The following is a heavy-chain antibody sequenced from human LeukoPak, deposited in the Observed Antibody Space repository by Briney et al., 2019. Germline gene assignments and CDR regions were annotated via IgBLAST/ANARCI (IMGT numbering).Heavy chain of an antibody. CDR2: ISAYNGNT. CDR3: ARSPSGSPASWFDP. CDR1: GYTFTSYG. D-gene: IGHD1-26*01. V-gene: IGHV1-18*01. J-gene: IGHJ5*02. Sequence: GASVKVSCKASGYTFTSYGISWVRQAPGQGLGWMGWISAYNGNTNYAQKLQGRVTMTTDTSTSTAYMELRSLRSDDTAVYYCARSPSGSPASWFDPWGQGTLVTVSS.